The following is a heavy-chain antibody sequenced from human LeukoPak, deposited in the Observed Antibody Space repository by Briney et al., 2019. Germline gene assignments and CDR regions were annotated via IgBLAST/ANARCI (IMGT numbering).Heavy chain of an antibody. CDR3: ARAKGTYYDFWSGYYTDY. CDR2: IYYSVST. V-gene: IGHV4-59*01. J-gene: IGHJ4*02. Sequence: PSETLSLTCTVSGGSISSYYWSWIRQPPGKGLEWIGYIYYSVSTNYNPSLKSRVTISVDTSKNQFSLKLISETAADTAVYYCARAKGTYYDFWSGYYTDYWGQGTLVTVSS. D-gene: IGHD3-3*01. CDR1: GGSISSYY.